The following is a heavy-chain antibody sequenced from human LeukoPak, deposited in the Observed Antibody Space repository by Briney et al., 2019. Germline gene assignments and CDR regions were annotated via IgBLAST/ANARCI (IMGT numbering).Heavy chain of an antibody. CDR3: AKEEYSGSLLTLDY. Sequence: GGSLRLSCAASGFTFSNVWMNWVRQAPGKGLEWVSAISGSDGSTYYADSVKGRFTISRDNSKNTLYLQVNSLRAEDTAVYYCAKEEYSGSLLTLDYWGQGTLVTVSS. J-gene: IGHJ4*02. CDR2: ISGSDGST. V-gene: IGHV3-23*01. D-gene: IGHD1-26*01. CDR1: GFTFSNVW.